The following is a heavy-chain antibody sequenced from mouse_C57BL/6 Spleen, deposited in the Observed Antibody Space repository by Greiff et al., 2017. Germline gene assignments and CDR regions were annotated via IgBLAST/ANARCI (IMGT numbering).Heavy chain of an antibody. CDR3: ARGDYGSREYYFDY. J-gene: IGHJ2*01. D-gene: IGHD1-1*01. Sequence: VQLQQSGPELVKPGASVKISCKASGYSFTDYNMNWVKQSNGKSLEWIGVINPNYGTTSYNQKFKGKATLTVDQSSSTAYMQLNSLTSENSAVYYCARGDYGSREYYFDYWGQGTTLTVSS. V-gene: IGHV1-39*01. CDR1: GYSFTDYN. CDR2: INPNYGTT.